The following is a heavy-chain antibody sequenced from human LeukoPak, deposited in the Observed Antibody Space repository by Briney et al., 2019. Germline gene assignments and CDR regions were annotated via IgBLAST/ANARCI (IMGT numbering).Heavy chain of an antibody. Sequence: GGSLRLSCAASGFTFSSYAMSWVRQAPGKGLEWVSDISGSGDSTYYADSVEGRFTISRDNSKNTLYLQMNSLRAEDTAVYYCAKDRSSSSYYYYYMDVWGKGTTVTVSS. CDR2: ISGSGDST. CDR3: AKDRSSSSYYYYYMDV. CDR1: GFTFSSYA. J-gene: IGHJ6*03. V-gene: IGHV3-23*01. D-gene: IGHD6-13*01.